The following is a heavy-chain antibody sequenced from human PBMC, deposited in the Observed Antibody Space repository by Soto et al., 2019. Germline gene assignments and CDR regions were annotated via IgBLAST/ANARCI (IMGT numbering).Heavy chain of an antibody. V-gene: IGHV3-23*01. Sequence: EVQLLESGGGLVQPGGSLRLSCAASGFTFSSYAMSWVRKAPGKGLEWVSGISGGGGSTYYADSVKGRFTISRDNSKNTVYLQMNSLRAEDTAVDSCAKGRRSPIEYASSDYPPHYCYCDLWGRGTLVSVSS. D-gene: IGHD2-8*01. CDR3: AKGRRSPIEYASSDYPPHYCYCDL. CDR1: GFTFSSYA. CDR2: ISGGGGST. J-gene: IGHJ2*01.